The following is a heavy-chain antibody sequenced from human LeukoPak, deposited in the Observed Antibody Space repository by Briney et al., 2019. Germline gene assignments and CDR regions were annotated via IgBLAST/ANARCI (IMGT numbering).Heavy chain of an antibody. CDR2: IYPGDSDT. J-gene: IGHJ4*02. CDR1: GYSFTSYW. V-gene: IGHV5-51*01. D-gene: IGHD2-15*01. CDR3: ARLPLTAVYSSYYFDY. Sequence: GESLKISCKGSGYSFTSYWIGWVRQMPGKGLEWMGIIYPGDSDTRYSPSFQGQATISADKSISTAYLQWSSLKASDTAMYYCARLPLTAVYSSYYFDYWGQGTLVTVSS.